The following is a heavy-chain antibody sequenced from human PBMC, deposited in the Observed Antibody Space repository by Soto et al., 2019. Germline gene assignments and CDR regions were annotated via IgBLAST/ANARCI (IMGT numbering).Heavy chain of an antibody. J-gene: IGHJ6*02. CDR1: GYTFTGYY. CDR2: INPNSGGT. D-gene: IGHD3-10*01. V-gene: IGHV1-2*02. CDR3: ARNHVWFGESRRTYYGMDV. Sequence: AASVKVSCKASGYTFTGYYMHWVRQAPGQGLEWMGWINPNSGGTNYAQKFQGRVTMTRDTSISTAYMELSRLRSDDTAVYYFARNHVWFGESRRTYYGMDVWGQGTTVTVSS.